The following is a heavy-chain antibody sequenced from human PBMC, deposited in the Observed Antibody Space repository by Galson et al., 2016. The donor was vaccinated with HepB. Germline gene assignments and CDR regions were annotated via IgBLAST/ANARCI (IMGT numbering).Heavy chain of an antibody. CDR1: DGSFSDSY. CDR3: ARVPLWGISGWYFDY. J-gene: IGHJ4*02. V-gene: IGHV4-34*01. CDR2: INHSGST. D-gene: IGHD3-16*01. Sequence: SETLSFTCAVYDGSFSDSYWSWIRQPPGKGLEWIGEINHSGSTNYNPSLKSRVTISVDTSKNQFSLNLTSVTAADTAVYYCARVPLWGISGWYFDYWGQGTLGAVAA.